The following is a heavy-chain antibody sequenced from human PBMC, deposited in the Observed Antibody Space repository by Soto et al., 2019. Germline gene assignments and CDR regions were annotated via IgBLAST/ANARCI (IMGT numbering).Heavy chain of an antibody. V-gene: IGHV4-31*03. CDR1: GGSISSGGQY. Sequence: QVQLQESGPGLVKPSQTLSLTGTVSGGSISSGGQYWSWVRQRPGKGLDWIGYIYYSGSTYCNPSLRSGVTISVDSSKNAFSLKRSSVTAAVTAVYYGAGGVEGHYYEEWGAFDIWGQGTMVTVSS. CDR3: AGGVEGHYYEEWGAFDI. D-gene: IGHD3-22*01. CDR2: IYYSGST. J-gene: IGHJ3*02.